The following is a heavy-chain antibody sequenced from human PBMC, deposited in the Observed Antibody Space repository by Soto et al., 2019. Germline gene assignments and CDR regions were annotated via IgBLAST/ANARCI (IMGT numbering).Heavy chain of an antibody. CDR1: GFTFNAFG. J-gene: IGHJ4*02. V-gene: IGHV3-30*18. CDR3: AKAAKIRVRGGLPSDC. CDR2: ISYDGKNK. Sequence: QVKLVESGGGVVQPGRSLRLSCAATGFTFNAFGMHWVRQASGKGLEWVAVISYDGKNKYCADSVKGQFTMSRDNSQNTLYRQRNGLRHEDAAGYYCAKAAKIRVRGGLPSDCWGQGTLVIVSS. D-gene: IGHD3-10*01.